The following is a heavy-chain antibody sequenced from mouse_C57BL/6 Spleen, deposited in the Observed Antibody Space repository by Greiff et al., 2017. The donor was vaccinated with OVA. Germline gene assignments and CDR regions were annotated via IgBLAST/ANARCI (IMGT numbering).Heavy chain of an antibody. D-gene: IGHD2-5*01. CDR2: INPSTGGT. V-gene: IGHV1-42*01. CDR3: ARSSNLNAMDY. Sequence: EVQLQQSGPELVKPGASVKISCKASGYSFTGYYMNWVKQSPEKSLEWIGEINPSTGGTTYNQKFKAKATLTVDTSSSTAYMQLKSLTSEDSAVYYSARSSNLNAMDYWGQGTSVTVSS. J-gene: IGHJ4*01. CDR1: GYSFTGYY.